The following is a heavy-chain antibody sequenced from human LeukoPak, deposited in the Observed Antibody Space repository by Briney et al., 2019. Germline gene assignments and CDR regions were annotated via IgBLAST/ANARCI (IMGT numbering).Heavy chain of an antibody. V-gene: IGHV3-23*01. CDR1: GFTFSSYA. D-gene: IGHD2-21*01. Sequence: GGSLRLSCAVSGFTFSSYAMSWVRQGPGKGLEWVSGLGGSGGGTYYADSVKGRFTISGDNSKNTLYLQMNSLRAEDTAVYYCARRMVNRAIDYWGQGTLVTVSS. CDR3: ARRMVNRAIDY. J-gene: IGHJ4*02. CDR2: LGGSGGGT.